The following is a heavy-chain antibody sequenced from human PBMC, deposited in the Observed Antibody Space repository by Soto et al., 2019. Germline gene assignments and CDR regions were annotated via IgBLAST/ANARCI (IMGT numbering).Heavy chain of an antibody. Sequence: PGGSLRLSCAASGFTFSSYGMHWVRQAPGKGLEWVSGISWNSGSIGYADSVKGRFTISRDNAKNSLYLQMNSLRAEDTALYYCAKDTGGFFGAFDIWGQGTMVTVSS. CDR1: GFTFSSYG. V-gene: IGHV3-9*01. CDR2: ISWNSGSI. J-gene: IGHJ3*02. CDR3: AKDTGGFFGAFDI. D-gene: IGHD3-10*01.